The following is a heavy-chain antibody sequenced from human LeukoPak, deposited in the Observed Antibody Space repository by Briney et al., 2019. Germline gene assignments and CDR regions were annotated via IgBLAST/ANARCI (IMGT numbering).Heavy chain of an antibody. J-gene: IGHJ6*03. V-gene: IGHV1-69*13. Sequence: GASVKVSCKASGGTFSSYAISWVRQAPGQGLEWMGGIIPIFGTANYAQKFQGRVTITADESTSTAYMELSRLRSEDTAVYYCAREVGHYYYYMDVWGKGTTVTISS. CDR3: AREVGHYYYYMDV. CDR2: IIPIFGTA. D-gene: IGHD3-10*01. CDR1: GGTFSSYA.